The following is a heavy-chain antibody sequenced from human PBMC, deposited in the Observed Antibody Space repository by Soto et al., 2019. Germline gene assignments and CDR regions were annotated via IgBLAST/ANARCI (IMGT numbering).Heavy chain of an antibody. J-gene: IGHJ2*01. Sequence: EVQLVESGGGLVQPGGSLRLSCAASGFTFSSYDMHWVRQATGKGLEWVSAIGTAGDTYYPGSVKGRFTISRENAKNSLYLQMNSLRAGDTAVYYCARYNWNDVGWYFDLWGRGTLVTVSS. D-gene: IGHD1-1*01. CDR3: ARYNWNDVGWYFDL. V-gene: IGHV3-13*01. CDR2: IGTAGDT. CDR1: GFTFSSYD.